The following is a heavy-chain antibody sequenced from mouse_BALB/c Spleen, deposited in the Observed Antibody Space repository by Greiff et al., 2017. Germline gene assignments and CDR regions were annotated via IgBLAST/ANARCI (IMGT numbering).Heavy chain of an antibody. V-gene: IGHV1S137*01. J-gene: IGHJ3*01. CDR3: ARAGYSSGLFAY. Sequence: QVQLQQSGAELVRPGVSVKISCKGSGYTFTDYAMHWVKQSHAKSLEWIGVISTYYGDASYNQKFKGKATMTVDKSSSTAYMELARLTSEDSAIYYCARAGYSSGLFAYWGQGTLVTVSA. D-gene: IGHD3-1*01. CDR2: ISTYYGDA. CDR1: GYTFTDYA.